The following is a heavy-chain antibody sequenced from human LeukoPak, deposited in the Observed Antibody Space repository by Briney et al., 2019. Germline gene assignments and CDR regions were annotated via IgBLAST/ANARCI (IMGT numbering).Heavy chain of an antibody. D-gene: IGHD5-18*01. CDR2: IRYDGSNK. Sequence: GGSLRLSCAASEFIFSSYGMHWVRQAPGKGLEWVAFIRYDGSNKYYADSVKGRFTISRDNFKNTLYLQMNSLRADDTAVYYCANREGGYTYDPFDYWGQGTLVTVSS. CDR1: EFIFSSYG. V-gene: IGHV3-30*02. J-gene: IGHJ4*02. CDR3: ANREGGYTYDPFDY.